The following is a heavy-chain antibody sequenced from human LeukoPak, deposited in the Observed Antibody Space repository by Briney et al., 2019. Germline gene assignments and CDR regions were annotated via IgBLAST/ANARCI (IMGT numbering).Heavy chain of an antibody. CDR3: ASPGTVMDDYYHSGRDV. V-gene: IGHV3-11*01. CDR2: ISSSGSTI. J-gene: IGHJ6*04. CDR1: GFTFSDYY. Sequence: PGGSLRLSCAASGFTFSDYYMSWIRQAPGKGLEWVSYISSSGSTIYYADSVKGRFTISRDNAKNSLYLQMNSLRAEDTAVYYCASPGTVMDDYYHSGRDVGAKGPRVPV. D-gene: IGHD5-18*01.